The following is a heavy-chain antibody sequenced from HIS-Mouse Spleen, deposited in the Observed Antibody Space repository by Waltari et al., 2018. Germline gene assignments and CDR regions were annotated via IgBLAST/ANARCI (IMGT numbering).Heavy chain of an antibody. V-gene: IGHV4-39*07. CDR1: GGSISSSSYY. Sequence: QLQLQESGPGLVKPSETLSLTCTVSGGSISSSSYYWGWLRQPPGKGLEWIGSISYSGRTYSHPSLKCRVTISVDTSKNQFSLKLSAVTAADTAVYYCAREIPYSSSWYDWYFDLWGRGTLVTVSS. D-gene: IGHD6-13*01. J-gene: IGHJ2*01. CDR2: ISYSGRT. CDR3: AREIPYSSSWYDWYFDL.